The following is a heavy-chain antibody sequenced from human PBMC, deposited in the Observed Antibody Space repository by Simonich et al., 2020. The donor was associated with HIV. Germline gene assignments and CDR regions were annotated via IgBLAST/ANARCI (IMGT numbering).Heavy chain of an antibody. V-gene: IGHV3-9*03. Sequence: EVQLVESGGGLVQPGRSLRLSCAASGFTFDDYAMHWVRQAPGKGVEWGSSISLNSGSIGYADSVKGRFTISRDNAKNSLYLQMNSLRAEDMALYYCAKDRYSSSSGSFDYWGQGTLVTVSS. J-gene: IGHJ4*02. CDR2: ISLNSGSI. D-gene: IGHD6-6*01. CDR1: GFTFDDYA. CDR3: AKDRYSSSSGSFDY.